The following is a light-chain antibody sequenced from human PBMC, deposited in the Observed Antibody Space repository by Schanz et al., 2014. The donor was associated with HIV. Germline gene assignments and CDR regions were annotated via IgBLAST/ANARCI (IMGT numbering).Light chain of an antibody. Sequence: EIVMTQSPGTLSLSPGERATLSCRASQSVSSYLAWYQQKPGQAPRLLIYGASSRATGIPDRFSGSGSGTEFTLTISSLQSEDFAVYYCQQYGNSLLYTFGQGTKLEIK. CDR3: QQYGNSLLYT. V-gene: IGKV3D-15*02. CDR1: QSVSSY. CDR2: GAS. J-gene: IGKJ2*01.